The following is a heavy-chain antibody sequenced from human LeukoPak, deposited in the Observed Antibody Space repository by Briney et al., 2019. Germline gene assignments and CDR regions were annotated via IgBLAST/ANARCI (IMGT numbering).Heavy chain of an antibody. CDR3: AKDSSPGANDRDVDGYNWFDP. J-gene: IGHJ5*02. V-gene: IGHV3-9*01. Sequence: PGGSLRLSCAASGFTFSSYWMHWVRQAPGKGLEWVSGISWNSGSIGYADSVKGRFTISRDNAKNSLYLQMNSLRAEDTALYYCAKDSSPGANDRDVDGYNWFDPWGQGTLVTVSS. CDR2: ISWNSGSI. CDR1: GFTFSSYW. D-gene: IGHD1-1*01.